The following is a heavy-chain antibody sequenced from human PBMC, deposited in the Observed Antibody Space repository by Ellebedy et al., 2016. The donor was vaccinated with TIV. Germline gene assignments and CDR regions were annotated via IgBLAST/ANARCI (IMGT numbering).Heavy chain of an antibody. CDR2: ISGSGGST. CDR1: GFTFSSYA. D-gene: IGHD5-12*01. J-gene: IGHJ5*02. V-gene: IGHV3-23*01. Sequence: GGSLRLXXAASGFTFSSYAMSWVRQAPGKGLEWVSAISGSGGSTYYADSVKGRFTISRDNSKNTLYLQMNSLRAEDTAVYYCAKMDSRIVATIGEQFDPWGQGTLVTVSS. CDR3: AKMDSRIVATIGEQFDP.